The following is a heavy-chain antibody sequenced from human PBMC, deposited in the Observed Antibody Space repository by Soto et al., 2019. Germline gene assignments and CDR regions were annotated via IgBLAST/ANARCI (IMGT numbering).Heavy chain of an antibody. J-gene: IGHJ5*02. D-gene: IGHD4-17*01. CDR3: ARDDGGYWFDP. V-gene: IGHV1-18*01. CDR2: ISANNGNT. Sequence: ASVKVSCKASGYTFTTFGISWVRQAPGQGLGWVGWISANNGNTKYSQKFQGRVSLTTDTSTSTAYMELRSLRSDDTAVYYCARDDGGYWFDPWGQGTLVTVSS. CDR1: GYTFTTFG.